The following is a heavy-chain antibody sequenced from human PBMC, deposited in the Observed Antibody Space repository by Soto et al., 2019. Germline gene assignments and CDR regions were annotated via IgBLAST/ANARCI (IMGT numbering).Heavy chain of an antibody. V-gene: IGHV3-15*01. CDR3: TTATVMVGNYNWLDP. D-gene: IGHD2-8*01. CDR2: IKSKTDGGTT. CDR1: GFTFSKAW. Sequence: PGGSLRLSSAASGFTFSKAWMTWVRQAPGKGLEWVGRIKSKTDGGTTDYAAPVKGRFTISRDDSKNTLYLQMNSLKTEDTAVYYCTTATVMVGNYNWLDPWGQGTLVTVSS. J-gene: IGHJ5*02.